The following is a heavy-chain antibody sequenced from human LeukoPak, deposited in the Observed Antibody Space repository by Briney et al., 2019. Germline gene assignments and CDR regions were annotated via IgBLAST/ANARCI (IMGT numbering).Heavy chain of an antibody. D-gene: IGHD1-1*01. CDR1: GFPFRSYA. CDR3: AKVDYWSPENYFDS. V-gene: IGHV3-23*01. Sequence: GGSLRLSCVASGFPFRSYAMTWVRQTPGKGLESVSVITNDEDTYYADSVKGRFTISRDNSQNTVFLQMNSLRVEDTAVYYCAKVDYWSPENYFDSWGQGTLVTVSS. J-gene: IGHJ4*02. CDR2: ITNDEDT.